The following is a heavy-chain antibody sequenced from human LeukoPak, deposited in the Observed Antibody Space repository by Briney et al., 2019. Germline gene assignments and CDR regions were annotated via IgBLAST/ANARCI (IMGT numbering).Heavy chain of an antibody. CDR3: ASHVSYAFDI. Sequence: SETLSLTCTVSGGSISNYYWSWIRQPPGKELEWIGYIYYSGSTNYNPSLKSRVTISVDTSKNQLSLKLNSVTAADTAVYYCASHVSYAFDIWGQGTMVTVSS. J-gene: IGHJ3*02. CDR1: GGSISNYY. CDR2: IYYSGST. V-gene: IGHV4-59*01.